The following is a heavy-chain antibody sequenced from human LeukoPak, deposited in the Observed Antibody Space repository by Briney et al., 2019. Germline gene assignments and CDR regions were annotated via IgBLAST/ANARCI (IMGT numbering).Heavy chain of an antibody. Sequence: SETLSLTCTVSGGSISSSSYYWGWIRQPPGKGLEWIGSIYYSGSTYYNPSLKSRVTISVDTSKNQFSLKLSSVTAADTAVYYCARDEVSKYYFDYWGQGTLVTVSS. CDR3: ARDEVSKYYFDY. J-gene: IGHJ4*02. D-gene: IGHD2/OR15-2a*01. CDR1: GGSISSSSYY. V-gene: IGHV4-39*07. CDR2: IYYSGST.